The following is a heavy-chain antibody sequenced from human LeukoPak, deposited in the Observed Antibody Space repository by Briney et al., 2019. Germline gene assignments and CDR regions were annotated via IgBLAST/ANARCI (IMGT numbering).Heavy chain of an antibody. CDR2: ISSSSSYI. CDR1: GFTFSSYS. V-gene: IGHV3-21*01. J-gene: IGHJ4*02. CDR3: ARAWLQLRDFLGY. D-gene: IGHD5-24*01. Sequence: GGSLRLSCAASGFTFSSYSMNWVRQAPGEGLEWVSSISSSSSYIYYADSVKGRFTISRDNAKNSLYLQMNSLRAEDTAVYYCARAWLQLRDFLGYWGQGTLVTVSS.